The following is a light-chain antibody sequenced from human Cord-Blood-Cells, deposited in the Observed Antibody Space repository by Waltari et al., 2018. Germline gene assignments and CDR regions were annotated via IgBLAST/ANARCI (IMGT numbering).Light chain of an antibody. V-gene: IGKV3-15*01. CDR1: QSVSSN. CDR2: GAS. J-gene: IGKJ4*01. Sequence: EIVMTQSPATLSVSPGERATLSCRASQSVSSNLAWYQQKPGQAPRRLIYGASTRATGIPAWFSGSGAETEFTVTISSLQSEDLAVYYFQQYNNGPLTFGGGTKVEIK. CDR3: QQYNNGPLT.